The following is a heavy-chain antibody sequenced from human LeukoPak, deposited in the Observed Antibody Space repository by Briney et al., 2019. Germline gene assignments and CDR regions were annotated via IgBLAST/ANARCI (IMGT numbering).Heavy chain of an antibody. J-gene: IGHJ4*02. CDR2: IFHTGNTGNT. D-gene: IGHD1-26*01. Sequence: PSETLSLTCTVSGYSISSGYQWGWIRQPPGKGLAWIVSIFHTGNTGNTYYLPSLKTRVTISIDTSKNQYSLKLYSVPAADTAVYYCARAPSYSGPYYSDYWGQGTLVTVSS. CDR3: ARAPSYSGPYYSDY. CDR1: GYSISSGYQ. V-gene: IGHV4-38-2*02.